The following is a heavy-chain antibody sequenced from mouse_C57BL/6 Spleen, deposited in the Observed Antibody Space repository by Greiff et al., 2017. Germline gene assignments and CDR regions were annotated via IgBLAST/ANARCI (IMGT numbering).Heavy chain of an antibody. CDR3: ARWSPHYYGSSFYAMDY. CDR1: GYTFTSYW. CDR2: IYPSDSET. V-gene: IGHV1-61*01. D-gene: IGHD1-1*01. Sequence: QVQLQQPGAELVRPGSSVKLSCKASGYTFTSYWMDWVKQRPGQGLEWIGNIYPSDSETHYNQKFKDKATLTVDKSSSTAYMQLSSLTSEDSAVYYCARWSPHYYGSSFYAMDYWGQGTTVTVSS. J-gene: IGHJ4*01.